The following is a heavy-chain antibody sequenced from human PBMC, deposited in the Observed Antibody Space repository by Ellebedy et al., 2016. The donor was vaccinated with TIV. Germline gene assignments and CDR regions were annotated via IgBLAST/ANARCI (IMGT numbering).Heavy chain of an antibody. Sequence: GESLKISCKSSGYSFTSYWIGWVRQMPGKGLEWMGIIYPGYSHTTYSPSFQGQVTMSADKSISTAYLQWSSLKASDTAMYYCARYSGGSYSYFDLWGRGTLVTVSS. CDR2: IYPGYSHT. CDR3: ARYSGGSYSYFDL. CDR1: GYSFTSYW. D-gene: IGHD2-15*01. V-gene: IGHV5-51*01. J-gene: IGHJ2*01.